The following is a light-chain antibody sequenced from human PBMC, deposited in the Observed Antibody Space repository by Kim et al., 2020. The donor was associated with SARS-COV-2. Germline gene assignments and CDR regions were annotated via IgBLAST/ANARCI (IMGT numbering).Light chain of an antibody. V-gene: IGLV3-1*01. CDR1: RLGNKY. J-gene: IGLJ2*01. CDR2: QDD. Sequence: VSTGQSDSITCSGDRLGNKYVGWYQKKPGQSPVVVMYQDDRRPSGIPERFSGSNSGNTATLTISGTQAMDEADYYCQVWESTTTVFGGGTQLTVL. CDR3: QVWESTTTV.